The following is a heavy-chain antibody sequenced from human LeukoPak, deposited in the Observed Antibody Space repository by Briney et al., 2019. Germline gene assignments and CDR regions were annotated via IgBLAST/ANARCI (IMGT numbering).Heavy chain of an antibody. CDR1: GGSISSSNYN. Sequence: KASETLSLTCSVAGGSISSSNYNWGWLRQPPGKGLEWIGSIYYSGSTYYNPSLKSRVTISVDTSKNQFSLKLRSVTAADPAVYSCARRPHPREGWLDPWGQGTLVTVSS. D-gene: IGHD5-24*01. V-gene: IGHV4-39*01. CDR3: ARRPHPREGWLDP. CDR2: IYYSGST. J-gene: IGHJ5*02.